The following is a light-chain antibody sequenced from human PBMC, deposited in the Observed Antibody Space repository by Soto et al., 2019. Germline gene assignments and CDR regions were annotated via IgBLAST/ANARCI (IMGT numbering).Light chain of an antibody. CDR3: QQYGSSGST. V-gene: IGKV3-20*01. J-gene: IGKJ1*01. CDR1: QSVGNNY. Sequence: EIVLTQSPGTLSLSPGERATLSCRASQSVGNNYLAWYQQKPGQAPRLLIYGASSRATGIPDRFSGSGSGTDFTLTITRLEPEDSAVYSCQQYGSSGSTFGQGTKVEIK. CDR2: GAS.